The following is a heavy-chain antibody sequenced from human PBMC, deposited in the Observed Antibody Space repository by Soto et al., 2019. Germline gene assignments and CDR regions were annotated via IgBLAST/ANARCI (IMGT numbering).Heavy chain of an antibody. CDR2: INSDGSST. V-gene: IGHV3-74*01. Sequence: GGSLSLSCAASGFTFSSYWMHWVRQAPGKGLVWVSRINSDGSSTSYADSVKGRFTISRDNAKNTLYLQMNSLRAEDTAVYYCARDSYGDYGYYYGMDVWGQGTTVTV. D-gene: IGHD4-17*01. CDR3: ARDSYGDYGYYYGMDV. CDR1: GFTFSSYW. J-gene: IGHJ6*02.